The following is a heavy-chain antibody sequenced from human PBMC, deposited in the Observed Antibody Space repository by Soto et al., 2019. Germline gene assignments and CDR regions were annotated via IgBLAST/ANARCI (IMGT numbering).Heavy chain of an antibody. CDR1: GFTFSTDY. D-gene: IGHD2-8*01. V-gene: IGHV3-74*01. CDR2: IKSDGTTT. CDR3: ARARPPWQWDMDV. J-gene: IGHJ6*03. Sequence: EVQLVESGGGLVQPGGSLRLSCAASGFTFSTDYMHWVRQAPGKGLVWVSRIKSDGTTTHYADSMKGRFTISRDNAKNMLYLQMNSLRAEDTAVYYCARARPPWQWDMDVWGKGTTVTVSS.